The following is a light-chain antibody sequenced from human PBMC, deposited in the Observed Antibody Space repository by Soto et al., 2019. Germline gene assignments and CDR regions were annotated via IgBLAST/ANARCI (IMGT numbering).Light chain of an antibody. CDR3: QQYDTSPRT. V-gene: IGKV3-20*01. CDR1: QSVSYY. J-gene: IGKJ1*01. Sequence: EIVLTQSPGTLSLSPGERATLSCRASQSVSYYLAWYQQKPGQAPRLLIYAASTRATGIPDRFSGSGSGTDFSLTISRLEPEDFAVYYCQQYDTSPRTFGQGTKGDTK. CDR2: AAS.